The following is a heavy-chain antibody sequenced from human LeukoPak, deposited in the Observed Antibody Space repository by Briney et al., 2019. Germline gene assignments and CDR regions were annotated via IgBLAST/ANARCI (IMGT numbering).Heavy chain of an antibody. D-gene: IGHD3-22*01. V-gene: IGHV3-21*01. CDR3: ARGRSFCGGDCYPYYYYDSSGYYYYFDY. J-gene: IGHJ4*02. CDR2: ISSSSSYI. CDR1: GFTFSSYS. Sequence: PGGSLRLSCAASGFTFSSYSMNWVRQAPGKGLERVSSISSSSSYIYYADSVKGRFTISRDNAKNSLYLQMNSLRAEDTAVYYCARGRSFCGGDCYPYYYYDSSGYYYYFDYWGQGTLVTVSS.